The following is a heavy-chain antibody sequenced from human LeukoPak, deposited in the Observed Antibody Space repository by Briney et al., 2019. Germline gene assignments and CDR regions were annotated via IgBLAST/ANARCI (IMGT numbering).Heavy chain of an antibody. J-gene: IGHJ5*02. V-gene: IGHV1-69*04. CDR2: IIPILGIA. CDR3: ARGLKNWNKNWFDP. D-gene: IGHD1/OR15-1a*01. CDR1: GYTFTSYG. Sequence: SVKVSCKASGYTFTSYGISWVRQAPGQGLEWMGRIIPILGIANYAQKFQGRVTITADKSTSTAYMELSSLRSEDTAVYYCARGLKNWNKNWFDPWGQGTLVTVSS.